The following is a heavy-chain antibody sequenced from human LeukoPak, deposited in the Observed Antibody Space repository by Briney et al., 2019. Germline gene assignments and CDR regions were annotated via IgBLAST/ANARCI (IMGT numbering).Heavy chain of an antibody. V-gene: IGHV4-34*01. CDR2: INHSGST. Sequence: KPSETLSLTCAVYGGSFSGYYWSWIRQPPGKGLEWIGEINHSGSTNYNPSLKSRVTISVDTSKNQFSLKLSSVTAADTAVYYCGAQPYDSNGYAYLGYYGMDVWGQGTTVTVSS. D-gene: IGHD3-22*01. J-gene: IGHJ6*02. CDR3: GAQPYDSNGYAYLGYYGMDV. CDR1: GGSFSGYY.